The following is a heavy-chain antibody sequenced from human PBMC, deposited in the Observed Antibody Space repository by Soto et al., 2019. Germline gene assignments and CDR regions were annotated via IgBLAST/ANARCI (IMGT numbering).Heavy chain of an antibody. J-gene: IGHJ4*02. CDR1: GGSFSGYY. Sequence: QVQLQQWGAGLLKPSETLSLTCAVYGGSFSGYYWSWIRQPPGKGLEWIWENNHSGSTNYNPSLKSRVTRSVDTAKNQFTLKLSSVTAADAAVYYWARGRRRGEQWLVHHYWGQGTLVTVSS. V-gene: IGHV4-34*01. CDR2: NNHSGST. CDR3: ARGRRRGEQWLVHHY. D-gene: IGHD6-19*01.